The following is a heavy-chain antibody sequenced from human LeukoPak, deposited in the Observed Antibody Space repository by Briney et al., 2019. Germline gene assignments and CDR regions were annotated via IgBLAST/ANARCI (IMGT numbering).Heavy chain of an antibody. D-gene: IGHD6-13*01. V-gene: IGHV3-48*02. CDR1: GFTFSNFG. Sequence: QPGGSLRLSCAASGFTFSNFGMNWVRQAPGKGLEWVSYISSSSSSIYYADSVRGRFTISRDNAKNSLYLQMNSLRDEDAAVYYCARDSGGSSGWYYFDYWGQGTVVTVSS. CDR3: ARDSGGSSGWYYFDY. J-gene: IGHJ4*02. CDR2: ISSSSSSI.